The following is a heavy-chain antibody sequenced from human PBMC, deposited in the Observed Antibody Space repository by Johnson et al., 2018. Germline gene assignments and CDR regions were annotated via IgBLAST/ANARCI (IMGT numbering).Heavy chain of an antibody. D-gene: IGHD3-10*01. Sequence: VQLVESGGGLVQPGGSLRLSCAASGFTFSSYDMHWVRQATGKGLEWVSRINSDGSSTSYADSVKGRFTISRDNAKNTLYLQMNSLRAEDTAVYYCARETYGSGSYFGLYYYYYMDVWGKGTTVTVSS. CDR3: ARETYGSGSYFGLYYYYYMDV. CDR1: GFTFSSYD. J-gene: IGHJ6*03. CDR2: INSDGSST. V-gene: IGHV3-74*01.